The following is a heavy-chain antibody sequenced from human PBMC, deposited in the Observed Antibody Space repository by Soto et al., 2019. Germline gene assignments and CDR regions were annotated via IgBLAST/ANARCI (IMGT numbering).Heavy chain of an antibody. CDR3: ARRPYGYKYYFHY. CDR2: VYWDDDI. J-gene: IGHJ4*02. D-gene: IGHD5-18*01. V-gene: IGHV2-5*02. Sequence: QITLKEAGPTLVKPTQIITLTCTFSGFSLSTRGVGVGWICQPPGKALEWLALVYWDDDIWYSPSLKSRLTITKDTSKNHVVLTMTNMDPVDKATYYCARRPYGYKYYFHYWGQGTLVTVSS. CDR1: GFSLSTRGVG.